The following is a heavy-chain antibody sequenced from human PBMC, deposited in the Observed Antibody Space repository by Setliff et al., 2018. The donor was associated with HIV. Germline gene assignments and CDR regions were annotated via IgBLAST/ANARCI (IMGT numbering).Heavy chain of an antibody. CDR2: ITYDGSRT. V-gene: IGHV3-30*07. J-gene: IGHJ6*04. Sequence: PGGSLRLSCVASGFGFSNFAMHWVRQAPGKGLEWVSVITYDGSRTYYMASVKGRFSISRDNADNSLYLQMNSLRGEDTAIYYCARGTTGSGWFYDSWGSGTTVTSPQ. CDR1: GFGFSNFA. D-gene: IGHD6-19*01. CDR3: ARGTTGSGWFYDS.